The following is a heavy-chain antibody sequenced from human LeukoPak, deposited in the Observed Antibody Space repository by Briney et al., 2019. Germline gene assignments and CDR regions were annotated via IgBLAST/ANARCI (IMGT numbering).Heavy chain of an antibody. J-gene: IGHJ4*02. CDR1: GFTFSSSG. CDR2: ISSSSSTI. Sequence: PGGSLRLSCGASGFTFSSSGMHWVRQAPGKGLEWVSYISSSSSTIYYADSVKGRFTISRDNAKNSLYLQMNSLRDEDTAVYYCARFPHYYDSSGYSFWGQGTLVTVSS. V-gene: IGHV3-48*02. D-gene: IGHD3-22*01. CDR3: ARFPHYYDSSGYSF.